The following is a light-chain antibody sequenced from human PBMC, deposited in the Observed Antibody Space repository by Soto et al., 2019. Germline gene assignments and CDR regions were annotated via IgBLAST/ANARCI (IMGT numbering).Light chain of an antibody. CDR1: QSVSSN. CDR2: GAS. V-gene: IGKV3-15*01. J-gene: IGKJ1*01. Sequence: EIVMTQSPATLSVSPGERATLSCRASQSVSSNLAWYQQKPGQAPSLLIYGASTRATGIPARFSGSESGTEFTLTISSLQSEDFAVYYCQQYNNWPRTFGQGTRVEIK. CDR3: QQYNNWPRT.